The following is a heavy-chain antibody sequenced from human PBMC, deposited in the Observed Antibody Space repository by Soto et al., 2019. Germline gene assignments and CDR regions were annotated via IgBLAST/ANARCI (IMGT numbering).Heavy chain of an antibody. CDR2: IHHSGNT. D-gene: IGHD6-13*01. J-gene: IGHJ4*02. CDR3: AHSPGWYFLDY. Sequence: QVQLQESGPGLVEPSGTLALTCAVSGASIITQNYYNWVRQSPGKGLEWIGEIHHSGNTNFSPSLKSRVTLSVDTSKNQVSLGLSSVTAADTAIYYCAHSPGWYFLDYWCQGALVTVS. CDR1: GASIITQNY. V-gene: IGHV4-4*02.